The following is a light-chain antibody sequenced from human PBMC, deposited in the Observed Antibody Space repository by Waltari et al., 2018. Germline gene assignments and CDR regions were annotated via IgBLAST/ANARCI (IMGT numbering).Light chain of an antibody. CDR2: KDS. CDR1: ALPKQY. CDR3: RSADSSGTDVV. Sequence: SYELTQPPSVSVSPGQMARITCSGDALPKQYAYWYQQKPGQAPVLGIYKDSERPSGIPERFTGSSSGRTVTLTISGVQAEDEADYYCRSADSSGTDVVFGGGYKLTVL. V-gene: IGLV3-25*03. J-gene: IGLJ2*01.